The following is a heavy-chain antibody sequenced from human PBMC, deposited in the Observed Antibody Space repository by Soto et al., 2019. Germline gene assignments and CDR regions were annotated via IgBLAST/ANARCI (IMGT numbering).Heavy chain of an antibody. D-gene: IGHD2-15*01. CDR1: GFTFSSYG. V-gene: IGHV3-33*06. CDR3: AKDPDGGNAFDI. J-gene: IGHJ3*02. Sequence: GGSLRLSCAASGFTFSSYGMHWVRQAPGKGLEWVAVIWYDGSNKYYADSVKGRFTISRDNSKNTLYLQMNSLRAEDTAVYYCAKDPDGGNAFDIWGQGTMVTVSS. CDR2: IWYDGSNK.